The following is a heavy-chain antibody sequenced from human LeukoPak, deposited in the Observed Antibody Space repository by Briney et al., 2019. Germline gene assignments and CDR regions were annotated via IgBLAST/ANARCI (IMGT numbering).Heavy chain of an antibody. CDR1: GFTFSTYW. J-gene: IGHJ4*02. D-gene: IGHD3-3*01. CDR3: ARALSA. CDR2: MKRDGSEI. V-gene: IGHV3-7*01. Sequence: GGSLRLSCSASGFTFSTYWMSWVRQAPGKGLEWVANMKRDGSEIYYVDSVRGRFTISRDNARNSLYLQMNSLRAEDTAVYYCARALSAWGQGTLVTVSS.